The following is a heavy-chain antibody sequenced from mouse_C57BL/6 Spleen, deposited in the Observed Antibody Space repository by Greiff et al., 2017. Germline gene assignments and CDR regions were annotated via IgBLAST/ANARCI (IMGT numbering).Heavy chain of an antibody. CDR1: GYTFTSYW. D-gene: IGHD2-5*01. CDR3: ARSYSNYNYAMDY. J-gene: IGHJ4*01. V-gene: IGHV1-52*01. CDR2: IDPSDSET. Sequence: VKLQQPGAELVRPGSSVKLSCKASGYTFTSYWMHWVKQRPIQGLEWIGNIDPSDSETHYNQKFKDKATLTVDKSSSTAYMQLSSLTSEDSAVYYCARSYSNYNYAMDYWGQGTSVTVSS.